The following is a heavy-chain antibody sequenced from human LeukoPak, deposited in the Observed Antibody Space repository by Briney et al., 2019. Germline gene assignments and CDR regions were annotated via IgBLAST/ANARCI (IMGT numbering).Heavy chain of an antibody. D-gene: IGHD3-10*01. CDR2: TYSRSRWYH. CDR1: GDSVSGNTTA. V-gene: IGHV6-1*01. Sequence: SQTLSLTCAISGDSVSGNTTAWSWIRQSPSRGLEWLGRTYSRSRWYHDYAVSVTSRISISADTSKNRFSLQLISVTPDDTAIYFCARGISRFNWFDTWGQGTLVTVSS. J-gene: IGHJ5*02. CDR3: ARGISRFNWFDT.